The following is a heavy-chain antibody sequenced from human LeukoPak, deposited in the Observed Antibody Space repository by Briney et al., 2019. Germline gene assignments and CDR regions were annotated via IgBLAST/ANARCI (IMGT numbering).Heavy chain of an antibody. J-gene: IGHJ5*02. D-gene: IGHD3-3*01. CDR3: ARAGAGFWSGYYTGGANWFDP. V-gene: IGHV4-34*01. CDR2: INHSGST. CDR1: GGSFSGYY. Sequence: SETLSLTCAVYGGSFSGYYWSWIRQPPGKGLEWIGEINHSGSTNYNPSLKSRVTISVDTSKNQFSLKLSSVTAADTAVYHCARAGAGFWSGYYTGGANWFDPWGQGTLVTVSS.